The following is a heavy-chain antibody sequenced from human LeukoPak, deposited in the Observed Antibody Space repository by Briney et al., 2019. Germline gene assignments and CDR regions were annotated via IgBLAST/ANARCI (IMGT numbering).Heavy chain of an antibody. CDR2: ISYDGSNT. Sequence: PGRSLRLSCAASGFTFSSYAMHWVRQAPGKGLEWVAVISYDGSNTDYADSVKGRFTISRDNSKNTLYLQMNSLRAEDTAVYYCARCRDYNFWSGSAVDYWGQGTLVTVSS. J-gene: IGHJ4*02. CDR1: GFTFSSYA. CDR3: ARCRDYNFWSGSAVDY. D-gene: IGHD3-3*01. V-gene: IGHV3-30-3*01.